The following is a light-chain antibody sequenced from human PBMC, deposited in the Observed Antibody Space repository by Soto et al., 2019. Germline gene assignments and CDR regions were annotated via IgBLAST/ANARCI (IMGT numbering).Light chain of an antibody. Sequence: EIVLTQSPGTLSLSPGERATLSCRASQSVGSSFLAWYQQKPGQAPRPLIYGASSRATAIPDRFSGRGSGTDFTLTISRLEPEDFAVYYCQQYGSSPYTFGQGTKLEIK. J-gene: IGKJ2*01. CDR3: QQYGSSPYT. CDR1: QSVGSSF. CDR2: GAS. V-gene: IGKV3-20*01.